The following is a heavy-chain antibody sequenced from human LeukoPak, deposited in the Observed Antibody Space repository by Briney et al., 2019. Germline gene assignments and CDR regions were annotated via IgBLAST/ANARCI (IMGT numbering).Heavy chain of an antibody. CDR3: ASSGTASRGAMDV. CDR1: GLTGSSNF. V-gene: IGHV3-66*01. J-gene: IGHJ6*02. CDR2: IYSGGST. Sequence: GGSLRLSCAASGLTGSSNFMTWVRQAPGKGLEWVSAIYSGGSTFYAASVRGRFNISRDNAKKTMFLQMSSLRVEDAAVYYCASSGTASRGAMDVWGQGTTVTVSS. D-gene: IGHD1-1*01.